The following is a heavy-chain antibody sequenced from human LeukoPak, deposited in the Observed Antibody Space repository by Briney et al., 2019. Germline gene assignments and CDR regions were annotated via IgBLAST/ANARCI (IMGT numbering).Heavy chain of an antibody. CDR1: GGSISSSSYY. CDR2: IYYSGST. CDR3: ARQGGYSYGLRSWFDP. D-gene: IGHD5-18*01. V-gene: IGHV4-39*01. Sequence: NPSETLSLTYTVSGGSISSSSYYWGWIRQPPGKGLEWIGSIYYSGSTYYNPSLKSRVTISVDTSKNQFSLKLSSVTAADTAVYYCARQGGYSYGLRSWFDPWGQGTLVTVSS. J-gene: IGHJ5*02.